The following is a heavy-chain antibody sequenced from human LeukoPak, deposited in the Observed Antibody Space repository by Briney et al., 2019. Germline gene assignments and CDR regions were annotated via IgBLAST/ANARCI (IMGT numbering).Heavy chain of an antibody. J-gene: IGHJ4*02. CDR3: ARDPPHYYDSSGNDY. CDR2: INPSGGST. D-gene: IGHD3-22*01. V-gene: IGHV1-46*01. CDR1: GYTFTSYY. Sequence: ASVNVSCKASGYTFTSYYMHWVRQAPGQGLEWMGIINPSGGSTSYAQKFQGRVTMTRDTSTSTVYMELSSLRSEDTAVYYCARDPPHYYDSSGNDYWGQGTLVTVSS.